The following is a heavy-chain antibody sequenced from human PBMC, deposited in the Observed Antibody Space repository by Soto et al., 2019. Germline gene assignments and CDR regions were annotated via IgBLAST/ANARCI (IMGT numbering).Heavy chain of an antibody. D-gene: IGHD1-26*01. CDR2: VYYSGTT. Sequence: QVQLQESGPGLVKPSETLSLTCTVSGGSNRSSSYYWVWIRQAPGKGLEWIGSVYYSGTTYYNPSLKGRVTISVDTSRNQFSLTMTSVTAADTAMYYCASPPTIAGYWWGQGTRVTVSS. CDR1: GGSNRSSSYY. J-gene: IGHJ4*02. V-gene: IGHV4-39*01. CDR3: ASPPTIAGYW.